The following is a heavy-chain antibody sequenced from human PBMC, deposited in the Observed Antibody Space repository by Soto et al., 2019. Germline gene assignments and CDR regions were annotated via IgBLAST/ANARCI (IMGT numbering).Heavy chain of an antibody. D-gene: IGHD2-15*01. CDR1: EFTVDDDT. J-gene: IGHJ4*02. CDR2: ISWDAGST. V-gene: IGHV3-43*01. CDR3: AKDSRGVVVVAAGGAFDY. Sequence: EVQLVESGGVVVQPGGSLSLSCAASEFTVDDDTMHWHRQARGKGLEWVYLISWDAGSTYYAVSVKGRFTISSDNSKHSLCLQMRCLGTEDTALDYCAKDSRGVVVVAAGGAFDYWGQVSLFTVSS.